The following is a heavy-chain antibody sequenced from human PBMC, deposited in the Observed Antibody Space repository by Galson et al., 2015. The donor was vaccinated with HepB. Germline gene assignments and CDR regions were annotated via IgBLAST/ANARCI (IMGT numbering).Heavy chain of an antibody. CDR2: ISYDGSNK. D-gene: IGHD3-22*01. CDR1: GFTFSSYG. V-gene: IGHV3-30*18. J-gene: IGHJ3*02. CDR3: AKDYNYYDSSGHDAFDI. Sequence: SLRLSCAASGFTFSSYGMHWVRQAPGKGLEWVAVISYDGSNKYYADSVKGRFTISRDNSKNTLYLQMNSLRAEDTGVYYCAKDYNYYDSSGHDAFDIWGQGTMVTVSS.